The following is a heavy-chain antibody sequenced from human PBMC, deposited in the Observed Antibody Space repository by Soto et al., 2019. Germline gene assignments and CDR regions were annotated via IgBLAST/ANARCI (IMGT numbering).Heavy chain of an antibody. D-gene: IGHD3-9*01. Sequence: QVQLVESGGGVVQPGRSLRLSCAASGFSFSRYAMHWVRQAPGKGLEWVAVISFEGNDKYYADSVKGRFTISRDENENTLYLEMNRLRPEDTAVYYCARDRYLVSYAFDSWGQGTLVTVSS. V-gene: IGHV3-30-3*01. J-gene: IGHJ4*02. CDR1: GFSFSRYA. CDR3: ARDRYLVSYAFDS. CDR2: ISFEGNDK.